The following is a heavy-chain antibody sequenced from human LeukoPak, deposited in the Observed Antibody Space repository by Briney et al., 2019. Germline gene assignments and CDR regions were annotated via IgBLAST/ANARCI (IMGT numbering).Heavy chain of an antibody. CDR3: AEDGF. CDR1: GFSFSTYT. CDR2: INGRGDST. Sequence: QPGGSLRLSCAASGFSFSTYTMNWVRQAPGKGLEWVSAINGRGDSTFYADSVKGRFTISRDNSKNTLYLQMSSLRTEDTAVYYCAEDGFWGQGTLVTVSS. V-gene: IGHV3-23*01. J-gene: IGHJ4*02.